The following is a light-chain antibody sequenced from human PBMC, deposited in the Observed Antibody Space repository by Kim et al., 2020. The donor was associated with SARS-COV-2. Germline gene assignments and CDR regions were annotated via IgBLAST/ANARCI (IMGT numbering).Light chain of an antibody. CDR3: QQYYSTPYT. V-gene: IGKV4-1*01. Sequence: VMPQSPDSLAVSLGERATINCKSSQSVLYSSNNKNYLAWYQQKPGQPPKLLIYWASTRESGVPDRFSGSGSGTDFTLTISSLQAEDVAVYYCQQYYSTPYTFGQGTQLE. CDR1: QSVLYSSNNKNY. J-gene: IGKJ2*01. CDR2: WAS.